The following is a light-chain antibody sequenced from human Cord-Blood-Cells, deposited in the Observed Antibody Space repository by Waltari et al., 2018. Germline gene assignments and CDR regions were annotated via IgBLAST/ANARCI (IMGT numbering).Light chain of an antibody. J-gene: IGLJ1*01. CDR2: EVS. Sequence: QSALTQPASVSGSPGQSITISCTGTSSDVGSYNLVSWYQQHPGKAPKLMIYEVSKRPSGVSNRFSGSKSGNTASLTISVLQAEDEADYYGCSYAGSSTYVFGTGTKVTVL. V-gene: IGLV2-23*02. CDR3: CSYAGSSTYV. CDR1: SSDVGSYNL.